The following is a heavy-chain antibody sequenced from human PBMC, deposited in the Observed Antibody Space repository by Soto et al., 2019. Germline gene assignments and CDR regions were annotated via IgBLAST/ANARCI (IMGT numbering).Heavy chain of an antibody. CDR1: GFTFSSYT. Sequence: LRLSCAASGFTFSSYTMHWVRQAPGKGLEWVASITSTSTYIYYTDSLKGRFTISRDNAKNSLYLQMNSLGPGDTAVYYCARDGARDRGDKGFDYWGQGTVVTVSS. CDR3: ARDGARDRGDKGFDY. D-gene: IGHD2-21*02. V-gene: IGHV3-21*01. J-gene: IGHJ4*02. CDR2: ITSTSTYI.